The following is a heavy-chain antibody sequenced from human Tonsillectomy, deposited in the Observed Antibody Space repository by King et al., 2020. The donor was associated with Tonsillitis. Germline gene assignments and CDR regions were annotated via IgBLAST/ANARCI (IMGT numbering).Heavy chain of an antibody. CDR2: TYYRSKWYN. Sequence: VQLQQSGPGLVKPSQNLSLTCSISGDSISTNRAAWNWLRQSPSRGLEWLGRTYYRSKWYNDYAVSVKGRITIKSDTSKNQFSLHLNSVTPEDTAMYYCARDIVVIAVMRLSVDFWGQGTLVTVST. CDR1: GDSISTNRAA. CDR3: ARDIVVIAVMRLSVDF. D-gene: IGHD2-2*01. J-gene: IGHJ4*02. V-gene: IGHV6-1*01.